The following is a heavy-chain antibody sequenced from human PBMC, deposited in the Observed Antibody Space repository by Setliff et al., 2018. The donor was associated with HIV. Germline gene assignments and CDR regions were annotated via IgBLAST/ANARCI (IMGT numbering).Heavy chain of an antibody. CDR2: INVDGSSI. Sequence: GGSLRLSCAASGFTFTDYWMHWVRQVPGQGLVWVSRINVDGSSISYADSVKGRFTISRDNAKNTLFLQMNSLRAEDTAVYYCAILPQDVRSSIDFWGQGTLVTVSS. CDR3: AILPQDVRSSIDF. CDR1: GFTFTDYW. V-gene: IGHV3-74*01. J-gene: IGHJ4*02. D-gene: IGHD6-6*01.